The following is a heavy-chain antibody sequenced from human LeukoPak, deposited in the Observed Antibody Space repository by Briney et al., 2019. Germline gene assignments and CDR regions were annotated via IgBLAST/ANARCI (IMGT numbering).Heavy chain of an antibody. CDR2: INSDGSKT. CDR1: GIVFNAYW. CDR3: AREGSLEYYFDY. Sequence: GGPLRLSCAASGIVFNAYWMHWVRQAPGKGLVWVSRINSDGSKTSHADSVKGRFTIPRDNATNTLYLQMTGLRAEDTAVYYCAREGSLEYYFDYWGRGALVTVSS. J-gene: IGHJ4*02. D-gene: IGHD3-10*01. V-gene: IGHV3-74*01.